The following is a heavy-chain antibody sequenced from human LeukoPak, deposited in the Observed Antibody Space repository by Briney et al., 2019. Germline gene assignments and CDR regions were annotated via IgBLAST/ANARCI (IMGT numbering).Heavy chain of an antibody. CDR1: GDSISSGDYY. CDR3: ARGRYCSGGSCYLYYFDY. CDR2: ISSSGST. D-gene: IGHD2-15*01. J-gene: IGHJ4*02. Sequence: PSETLSLTCTVSGDSISSGDYYWSWIRQPAGKGLEWIGRISSSGSTNYNPSLKSRVTISVDTSKNQFSLKLSSVTAADTAVYYCARGRYCSGGSCYLYYFDYWGQGTLVTVSS. V-gene: IGHV4-61*02.